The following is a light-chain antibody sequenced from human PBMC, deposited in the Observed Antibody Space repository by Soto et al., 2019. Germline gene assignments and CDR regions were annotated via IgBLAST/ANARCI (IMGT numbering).Light chain of an antibody. Sequence: QSVLTQPASVSGPPGQSITISCTGTSSDVGAYNYVSWYQHHPGKAPRLVIYDVTNRPSGISDRFSGSKSGNTASLTISGLLAEEEADYYCQSYDSSLSGWVFGGGTKLTVL. CDR1: SSDVGAYNY. CDR3: QSYDSSLSGWV. J-gene: IGLJ3*02. CDR2: DVT. V-gene: IGLV2-14*01.